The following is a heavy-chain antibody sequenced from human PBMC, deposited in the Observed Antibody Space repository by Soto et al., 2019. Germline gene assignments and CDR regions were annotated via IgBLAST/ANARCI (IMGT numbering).Heavy chain of an antibody. CDR3: VIDDEERGFGELDY. J-gene: IGHJ4*02. D-gene: IGHD3-10*01. Sequence: GGSLRLSCAASGFSFSPAXMTWVRHAPWKWQEWVALINRKTSCETKGYASPGKCRFTISRDDSENTVFLQMDSLKTEDTAVYYCVIDDEERGFGELDYWGRGTLLTASS. V-gene: IGHV3-15*01. CDR2: INRKTSCETK. CDR1: GFSFSPAX.